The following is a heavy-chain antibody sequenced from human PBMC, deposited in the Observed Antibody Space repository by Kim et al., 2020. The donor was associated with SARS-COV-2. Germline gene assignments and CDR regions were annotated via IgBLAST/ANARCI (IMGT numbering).Heavy chain of an antibody. V-gene: IGHV3-33*01. Sequence: YAESVKGRVTMSRDNSKNTLYLQMNSLRAEDTAVYYCAAGDSSGWYGADYWGQGTLVTVSS. D-gene: IGHD6-19*01. J-gene: IGHJ4*02. CDR3: AAGDSSGWYGADY.